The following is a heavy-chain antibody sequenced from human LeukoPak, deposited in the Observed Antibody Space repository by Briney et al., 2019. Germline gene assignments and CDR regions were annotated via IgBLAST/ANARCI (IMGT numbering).Heavy chain of an antibody. V-gene: IGHV1-2*02. CDR1: GNTFTGFY. Sequence: ASVKVSCKASGNTFTGFYIHWVRQAPGQGLEWMGWLNPNSGGTNYAQKFQGRVTMTRHTSISTAYMQLSRLRSDDTAVYYCARGSIVVVGDFDYWGQGTLVTVSS. D-gene: IGHD2-15*01. J-gene: IGHJ4*02. CDR2: LNPNSGGT. CDR3: ARGSIVVVGDFDY.